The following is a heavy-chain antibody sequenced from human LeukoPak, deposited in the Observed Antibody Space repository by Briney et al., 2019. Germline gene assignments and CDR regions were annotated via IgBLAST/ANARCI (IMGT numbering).Heavy chain of an antibody. Sequence: GSLRLSCAASGFTFSSYAMHWVRQPPGKGLEWIGSIYYSGSTYYIPSLKSRVTISVDTSKNQFSLKLSSVTAADTAVYYCARPIAAAGTNAFDIWGQGTMVTVSS. CDR1: GFTFSSYA. V-gene: IGHV4-39*07. CDR3: ARPIAAAGTNAFDI. D-gene: IGHD6-13*01. CDR2: IYYSGST. J-gene: IGHJ3*02.